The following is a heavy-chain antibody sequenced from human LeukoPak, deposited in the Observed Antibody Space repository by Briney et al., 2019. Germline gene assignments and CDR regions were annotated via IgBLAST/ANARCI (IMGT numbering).Heavy chain of an antibody. J-gene: IGHJ4*02. D-gene: IGHD5-18*01. Sequence: ASVKVSCKAAGYTFTSYGISWVRQGPGQGQELMGWISAYNGNTNYAQKLQGRVTMTTDTSTSTAYMELRSLRSDDTAVYYCARERYSYREHPKLFDYWGQGTLVTVSS. CDR2: ISAYNGNT. CDR3: ARERYSYREHPKLFDY. V-gene: IGHV1-18*01. CDR1: GYTFTSYG.